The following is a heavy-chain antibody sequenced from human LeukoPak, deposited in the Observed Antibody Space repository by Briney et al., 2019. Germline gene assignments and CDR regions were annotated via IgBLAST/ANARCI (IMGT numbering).Heavy chain of an antibody. J-gene: IGHJ4*02. CDR1: GFTFSSYA. V-gene: IGHV3-23*01. CDR2: ISGSGGST. Sequence: GESLRLSYAASGFTFSSYAMSWVRQAPGKGLEWVSAISGSGGSTYYADSVKGRFTISRDNSKNTLYLQMNSLRAEDTAVYYCAKTSEAPHFDYWGQGTLVTVSS. D-gene: IGHD1-26*01. CDR3: AKTSEAPHFDY.